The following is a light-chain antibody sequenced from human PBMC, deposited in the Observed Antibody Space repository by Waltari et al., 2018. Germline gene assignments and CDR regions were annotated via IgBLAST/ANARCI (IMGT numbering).Light chain of an antibody. Sequence: DIVMTQSPLSLPVTPGEPASISCRSSQILLHSNGYNYLDWYLQRPGQSPQLLIYLGSNRASGVPDRFSGSGSGTDFTLQISRVEAEDVGVYYCMQALQTPTFGGGTKVEIK. CDR3: MQALQTPT. CDR1: QILLHSNGYNY. V-gene: IGKV2-28*01. CDR2: LGS. J-gene: IGKJ4*01.